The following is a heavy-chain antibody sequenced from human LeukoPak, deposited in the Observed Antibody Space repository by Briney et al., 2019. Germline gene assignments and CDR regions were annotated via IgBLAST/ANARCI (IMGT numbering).Heavy chain of an antibody. CDR1: GGTFSSYA. CDR3: ARVGYCSGGSCYSPWFDL. J-gene: IGHJ5*02. D-gene: IGHD2-15*01. CDR2: IIPIFGTA. V-gene: IGHV1-69*13. Sequence: SVKVSCKASGGTFSSYAISWVRQAPGQGLEWMGGIIPIFGTANYAQKFQGRVTITADESTSTAYMELSSLRSEDTAMYYCARVGYCSGGSCYSPWFDLWGQGTLVTVSS.